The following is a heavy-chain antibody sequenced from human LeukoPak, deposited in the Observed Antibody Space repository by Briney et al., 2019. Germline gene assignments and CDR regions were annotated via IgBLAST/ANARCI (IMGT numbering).Heavy chain of an antibody. J-gene: IGHJ4*02. CDR2: ISVYNGKI. Sequence: GASVKVSCKASGYTFSRYGISWLRQAPGQGLEWMAWISVYNGKIDYAQKFQGRVTMSTDTSTSTAYMELRSLRSEDTAVYYCARELQYSGSYLFDYWGQGTLVTVSS. D-gene: IGHD1-26*01. V-gene: IGHV1-18*01. CDR3: ARELQYSGSYLFDY. CDR1: GYTFSRYG.